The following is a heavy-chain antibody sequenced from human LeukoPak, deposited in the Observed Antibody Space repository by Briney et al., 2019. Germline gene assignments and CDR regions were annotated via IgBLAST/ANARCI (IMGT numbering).Heavy chain of an antibody. CDR3: ARDVHPDDHVWGSSCDS. Sequence: GGSLRLSCAGSGFTFSSYAMSWVRQAPGKGLEWVSAISHSSSGTYYVDSVKGRFTISRDNSKNTLYLQMNSLRAEDTAVYYCARDVHPDDHVWGSSCDSWGQGTLVTVSS. V-gene: IGHV3-23*01. J-gene: IGHJ4*02. CDR1: GFTFSSYA. CDR2: ISHSSSGT. D-gene: IGHD3-16*01.